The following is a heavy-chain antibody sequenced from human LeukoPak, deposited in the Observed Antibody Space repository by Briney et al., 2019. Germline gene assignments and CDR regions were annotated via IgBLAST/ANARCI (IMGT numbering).Heavy chain of an antibody. J-gene: IGHJ4*02. CDR3: ARSEGGGYSAQLEY. CDR2: VHYGGST. Sequence: PSETLSLTCTVSGASISSQYWSWIRQSPGKGLEWIGNVHYGGSTNYNPSFSSRVAISMLPSENQFSLMLSFVTSADTALYYCARSEGGGYSAQLEYWGQGTLVTVSS. D-gene: IGHD5-18*01. CDR1: GASISSQY. V-gene: IGHV4-59*11.